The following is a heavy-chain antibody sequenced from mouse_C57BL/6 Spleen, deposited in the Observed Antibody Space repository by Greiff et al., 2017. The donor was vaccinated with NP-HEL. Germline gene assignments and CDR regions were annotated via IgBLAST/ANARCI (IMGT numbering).Heavy chain of an antibody. CDR1: GFTFSDYY. J-gene: IGHJ4*01. Sequence: EVQGVESGGGLVQPGGSLKLSCAASGFTFSDYYMYWVRQTPEKRLEWVAYISNGGGSTYYPDTVQGRFTISRNNAKNTLYLQMSRLKSEDTAMYYCARGGGNSLYYYAMDYWGQGTSVTVSS. CDR2: ISNGGGST. CDR3: ARGGGNSLYYYAMDY. V-gene: IGHV5-12*01. D-gene: IGHD2-1*01.